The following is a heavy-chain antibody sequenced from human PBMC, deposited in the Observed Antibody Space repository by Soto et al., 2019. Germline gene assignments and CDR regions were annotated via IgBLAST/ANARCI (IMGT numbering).Heavy chain of an antibody. Sequence: GGSLRLSCAASGFTFSSYAMSWVRQAPGKGLEWVSAISGSGGSTYYADSVKGRFTISQDNSKNTLYLQMKSLRAEDTAVYYCAKSPEYSGSYPSDYWGQGTLVTVSS. D-gene: IGHD1-26*01. J-gene: IGHJ4*02. V-gene: IGHV3-23*01. CDR2: ISGSGGST. CDR3: AKSPEYSGSYPSDY. CDR1: GFTFSSYA.